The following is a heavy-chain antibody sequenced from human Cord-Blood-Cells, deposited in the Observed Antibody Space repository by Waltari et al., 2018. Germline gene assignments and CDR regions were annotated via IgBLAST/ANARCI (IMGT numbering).Heavy chain of an antibody. D-gene: IGHD3-22*01. CDR1: GFTFSGSA. CDR3: TRHSDSIVVVL. J-gene: IGHJ4*02. Sequence: EVQLVESGGGLVQPGGSLKLSCAASGFTFSGSAMHWVRQASGKGLEGVGRIRSKANSYATAYAASVKGRFTISRDDSKNTAYLQMNSLKTEDTAVYYCTRHSDSIVVVLWGQGTLVTVSS. V-gene: IGHV3-73*02. CDR2: IRSKANSYAT.